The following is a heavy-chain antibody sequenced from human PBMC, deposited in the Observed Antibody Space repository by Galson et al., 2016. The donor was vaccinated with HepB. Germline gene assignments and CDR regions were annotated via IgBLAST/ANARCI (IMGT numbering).Heavy chain of an antibody. Sequence: SLRLSCAASGFTFSSYWMNWVRQAPGEGLEWVAIIKQDGSAKYYVDSLKGRFTISRDNSKNTLYLQMTSLRAEDTAVYYCASGIAVTTSNSFWYFDLWGRGTLVTVSS. V-gene: IGHV3-7*05. D-gene: IGHD3-10*01. CDR1: GFTFSSYW. CDR2: IKQDGSAK. CDR3: ASGIAVTTSNSFWYFDL. J-gene: IGHJ2*01.